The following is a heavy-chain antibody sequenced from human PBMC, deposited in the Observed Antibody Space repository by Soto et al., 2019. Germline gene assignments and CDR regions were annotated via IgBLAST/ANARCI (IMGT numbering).Heavy chain of an antibody. J-gene: IGHJ6*02. CDR3: ARTFDYYGMDV. CDR1: GYSIAGGYY. Sequence: PSETLSLTCAVSGYSIAGGYYWAFIRQSPGKGLEWIGSIYHAGSVYYNPSLNSRVAVSLDTSKNHFSLKLTSVTAADTAVYYCARTFDYYGMDVWGQGTTVTVSS. V-gene: IGHV4-38-2*01. CDR2: IYHAGSV.